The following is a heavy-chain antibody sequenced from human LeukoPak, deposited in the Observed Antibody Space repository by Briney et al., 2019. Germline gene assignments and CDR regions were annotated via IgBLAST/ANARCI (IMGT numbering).Heavy chain of an antibody. V-gene: IGHV4-34*01. CDR3: ASRAIDSSGYPNGRYYYYGMDV. J-gene: IGHJ6*02. CDR2: INTSGRP. D-gene: IGHD3-22*01. CDR1: GGSLSGYY. Sequence: PSETLSLTCAVYGGSLSGYYWSWIRHPPGKGLEWIGEINTSGRPNYHPSLKSRVTISVDTSKTQFSLKLSSVTAADTAVYYCASRAIDSSGYPNGRYYYYGMDVWGQGTTVTVSS.